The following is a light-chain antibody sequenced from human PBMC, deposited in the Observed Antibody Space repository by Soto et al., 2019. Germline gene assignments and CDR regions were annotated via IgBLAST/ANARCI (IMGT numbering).Light chain of an antibody. V-gene: IGKV3-20*01. CDR3: QQYGSSPFT. J-gene: IGKJ3*01. CDR2: GAS. CDR1: QSVSSSY. Sequence: EIVLTQSPGTLSLSPGERATLSCRASQSVSSSYLAWYQQKPGQAPRLLIYGASSRATGIPDRFSGSGSGTDFTIISSRLEHEDFAEYYCQQYGSSPFTFGPGTKVDIK.